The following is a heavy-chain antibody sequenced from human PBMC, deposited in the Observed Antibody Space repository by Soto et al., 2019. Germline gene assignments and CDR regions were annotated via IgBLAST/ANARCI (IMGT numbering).Heavy chain of an antibody. V-gene: IGHV1-69*13. CDR3: ARLRSYGTSIDY. Sequence: SVKVSCKASGGTFSSYAISWVRQAPGQGLEWMGGIIPIFGTANYAQKFQGRVTITADESTSTAYMELSSLRSEDTAVYYCARLRSYGTSIDYWGQGTLVTVSS. CDR2: IIPIFGTA. CDR1: GGTFSSYA. J-gene: IGHJ4*02. D-gene: IGHD5-18*01.